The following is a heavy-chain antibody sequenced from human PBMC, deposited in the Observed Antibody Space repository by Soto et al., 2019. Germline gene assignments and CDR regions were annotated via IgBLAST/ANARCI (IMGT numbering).Heavy chain of an antibody. V-gene: IGHV3-21*01. J-gene: IGHJ4*02. Sequence: EVQLVESGGGLVKPGGSLRLSCAASGFTFSSYSMYWVRQAPGKGLEWVSSISSSSSYIYYADSVKGRFTISRDNAKNSLYLQMNSLRAEDTAVYYCASHPRDSSGYWYYFDYWGQGTLVTVSS. D-gene: IGHD3-22*01. CDR3: ASHPRDSSGYWYYFDY. CDR1: GFTFSSYS. CDR2: ISSSSSYI.